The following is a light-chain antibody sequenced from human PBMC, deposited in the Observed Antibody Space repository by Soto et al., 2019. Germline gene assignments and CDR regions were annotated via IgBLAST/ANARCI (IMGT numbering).Light chain of an antibody. Sequence: DIVLTQSPGTLSLSPGERATLSCRASQSVRSNYLAWFQQKPGQAPRLLIYAASSRATGIPDRFIGSGSGTDFTLSITRLETEDFAVYYCQQYVSSPKTFGQGTNVDI. CDR2: AAS. CDR1: QSVRSNY. CDR3: QQYVSSPKT. J-gene: IGKJ1*01. V-gene: IGKV3-20*01.